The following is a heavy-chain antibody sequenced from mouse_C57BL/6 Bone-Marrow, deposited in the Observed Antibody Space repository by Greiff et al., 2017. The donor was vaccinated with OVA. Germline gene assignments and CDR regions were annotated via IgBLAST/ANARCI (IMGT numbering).Heavy chain of an antibody. V-gene: IGHV1-53*01. J-gene: IGHJ1*03. CDR3: ARSDYGSSPHWYFDV. D-gene: IGHD1-1*01. Sequence: QVQLQQPGTELVKPGASVKLSCKASGYTFTSYWMHWVKQRPGQGLEWIGNINPSNGGTNYNEKFKSKATLTVDKSSSTAYMQLSSLTSEDSAVYYCARSDYGSSPHWYFDVWSTGTTVTVSS. CDR1: GYTFTSYW. CDR2: INPSNGGT.